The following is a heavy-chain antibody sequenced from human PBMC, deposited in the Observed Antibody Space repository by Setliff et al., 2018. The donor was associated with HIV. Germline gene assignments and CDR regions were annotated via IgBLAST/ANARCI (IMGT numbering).Heavy chain of an antibody. CDR3: ASYGGTATFYYGMDV. CDR2: MNPNSGNT. Sequence: RASVKVSCKASGYTFTSYDINWVRQATGQGLEWMGWMNPNSGNTGYAQKFQGRVTMTRNTSISTAYMELSSLRSEDTAVYYCASYGGTATFYYGMDVWGQGTTVTVSS. J-gene: IGHJ6*02. D-gene: IGHD4-17*01. CDR1: GYTFTSYD. V-gene: IGHV1-8*01.